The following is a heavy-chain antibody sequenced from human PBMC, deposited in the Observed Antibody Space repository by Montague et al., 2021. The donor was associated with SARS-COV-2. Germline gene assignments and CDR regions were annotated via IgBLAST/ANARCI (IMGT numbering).Heavy chain of an antibody. J-gene: IGHJ5*02. CDR1: GGSFSGYY. V-gene: IGHV4-34*01. D-gene: IGHD2-15*01. Sequence: SETLSLTCAVYGGSFSGYYWSWIRQPPGKGLEWIGEINHSGSTNYNPSLKGRVTISVDTSKNQFSLKLSSVTAADTAVYYCARERRYCSGGSCYSGWFDPWGQGTLVTVSS. CDR2: INHSGST. CDR3: ARERRYCSGGSCYSGWFDP.